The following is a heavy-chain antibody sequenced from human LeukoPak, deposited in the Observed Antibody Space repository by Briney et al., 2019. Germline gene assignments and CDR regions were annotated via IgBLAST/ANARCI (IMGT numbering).Heavy chain of an antibody. Sequence: PSETLSLTCTVSGGSISSYYWSWIRQPPGKGLEWIGSIYYSGSTYYNPSLKSRVTISVDTSKNQFSLKLSSVTAADTAVYYCASRYSSSWYYFDYWGQGTLVTVSS. J-gene: IGHJ4*02. CDR1: GGSISSYY. V-gene: IGHV4-59*05. CDR2: IYYSGST. D-gene: IGHD6-13*01. CDR3: ASRYSSSWYYFDY.